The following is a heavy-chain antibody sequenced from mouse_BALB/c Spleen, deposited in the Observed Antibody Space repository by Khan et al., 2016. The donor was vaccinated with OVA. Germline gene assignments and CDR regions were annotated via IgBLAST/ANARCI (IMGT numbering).Heavy chain of an antibody. CDR1: GFNIKDTY. J-gene: IGHJ4*01. CDR2: IDPANGNT. D-gene: IGHD2-3*01. Sequence: EVQLQESGAELVKPGASVKLSCTASGFNIKDTYMHWVKQRPEQGLEWIGRIDPANGNTQYDPTFQGKATITADTSSNTAYLQLRSLTSEDTAVYDWALREDIYDTYYGYTMEYWGQGTSVTVSS. V-gene: IGHV14-3*02. CDR3: ALREDIYDTYYGYTMEY.